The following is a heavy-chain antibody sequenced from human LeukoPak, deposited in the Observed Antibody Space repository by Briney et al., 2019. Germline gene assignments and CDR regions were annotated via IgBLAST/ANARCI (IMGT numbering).Heavy chain of an antibody. V-gene: IGHV3-23*01. D-gene: IGHD3-22*01. CDR1: GFTFSSYA. J-gene: IGHJ4*02. CDR3: AKTDYDSSGYYVDYFDY. Sequence: GGSLRLSCAASGFTFSSYAMSWVRQAPGKGLEWVSAISGSGGSTYYADSVKGRFTISRDNSKNTLYLQMNSLRAEDTAVYYCAKTDYDSSGYYVDYFDYWGQGTLVTVSS. CDR2: ISGSGGST.